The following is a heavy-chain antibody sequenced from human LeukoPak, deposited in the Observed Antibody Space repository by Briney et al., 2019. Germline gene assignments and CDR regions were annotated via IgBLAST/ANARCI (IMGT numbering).Heavy chain of an antibody. D-gene: IGHD6-19*01. CDR2: INAGNGNT. CDR3: ARVVKYRSGPLTDLLPYYFDY. J-gene: IGHJ4*02. CDR1: GYTFTSYA. V-gene: IGHV1-3*03. Sequence: ASVKVSCKASGYTFTSYAMHWVRQAPGKRLEWMGWINAGNGNTKYSQEFQGRVTITRDTSASTAYMELSSLRSEDMAVYYCARVVKYRSGPLTDLLPYYFDYWGQGTLVTVSS.